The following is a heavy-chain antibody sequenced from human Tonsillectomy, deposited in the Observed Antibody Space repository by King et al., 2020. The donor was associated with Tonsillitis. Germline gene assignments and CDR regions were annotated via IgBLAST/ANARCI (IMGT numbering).Heavy chain of an antibody. Sequence: QVQLVESGDEVKKPGASVKVSCKASGYTFSGYYIHWVRQAPGQGLEWMGWINPNSGDTNYAQKFHGRVTMTRDTSICTVYMELTSLESDDTAVYYCARGITMIVVVPTEYFQHWGQGSLVTVSS. CDR2: INPNSGDT. CDR1: GYTFSGYY. J-gene: IGHJ1*01. CDR3: ARGITMIVVVPTEYFQH. V-gene: IGHV1-2*02. D-gene: IGHD3-22*01.